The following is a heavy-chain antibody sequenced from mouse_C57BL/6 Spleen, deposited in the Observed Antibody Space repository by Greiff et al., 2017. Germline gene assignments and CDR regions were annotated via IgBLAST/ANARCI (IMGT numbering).Heavy chain of an antibody. Sequence: EVQLQESGGGLVKPGGSLKLSCAASGFTFRDYGMHWVRQAPEKGLEWVAYISSGSSTIYYADTVKGRFTISRDNAKKTLILQKTELRTEDTAMYYCAKRDTYEDDYWGQGTTLTVSS. V-gene: IGHV5-17*01. D-gene: IGHD2-12*01. J-gene: IGHJ2*01. CDR2: ISSGSSTI. CDR3: AKRDTYEDDY. CDR1: GFTFRDYG.